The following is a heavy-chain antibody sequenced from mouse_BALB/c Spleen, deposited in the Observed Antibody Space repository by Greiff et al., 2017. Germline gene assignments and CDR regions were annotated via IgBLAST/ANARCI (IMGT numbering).Heavy chain of an antibody. CDR1: GYSFTGYF. D-gene: IGHD2-12*01. V-gene: IGHV1-20*02. Sequence: VQLQQSGPELVKPGASVKISCKASGYSFTGYFMNWVMQSHGKSLEWIGRINPYNGDTFYNQKFKGKATLTVDKSSSTAHMELRSLASEDSAVYYCARLTTGYYFDYWGQGTTLTVSS. CDR3: ARLTTGYYFDY. CDR2: INPYNGDT. J-gene: IGHJ2*01.